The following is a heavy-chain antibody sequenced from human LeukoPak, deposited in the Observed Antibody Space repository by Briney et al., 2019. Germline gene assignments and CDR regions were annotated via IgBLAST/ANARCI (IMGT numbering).Heavy chain of an antibody. J-gene: IGHJ4*02. CDR2: ISYDGSNK. D-gene: IGHD2/OR15-2a*01. CDR3: AKPTTSDASGGAGY. V-gene: IGHV3-30-3*01. CDR1: GFTFSSYA. Sequence: GGSLRLSCAASGFTFSSYAMHWVRQAPGKGLEWVAVISYDGSNKYYADSVKGRFTISRDNSKNTLYLQMNSLRAEDTAVYFCAKPTTSDASGGAGYWGQGTLVTVSS.